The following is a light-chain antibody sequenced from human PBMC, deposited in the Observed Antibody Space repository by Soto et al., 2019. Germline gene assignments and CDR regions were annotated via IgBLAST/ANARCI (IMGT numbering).Light chain of an antibody. Sequence: QSVLTQPPSVSAAPGQKVTISCSGSSSNIGNNDVSWYQQLPGTAPKLLLYDNNKRPSGIPDRFSDSKSGTSATLGITGLQTGDEGDYYCGTWDSSLGAVVFGGGTQLTVL. CDR2: DNN. J-gene: IGLJ2*01. CDR1: SSNIGNND. CDR3: GTWDSSLGAVV. V-gene: IGLV1-51*01.